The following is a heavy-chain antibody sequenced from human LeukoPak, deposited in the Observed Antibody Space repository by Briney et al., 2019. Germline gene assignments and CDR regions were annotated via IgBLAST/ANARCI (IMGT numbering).Heavy chain of an antibody. CDR1: GFTFNSYW. D-gene: IGHD1-26*01. J-gene: IGHJ4*02. V-gene: IGHV3-74*01. CDR3: VRGMGD. Sequence: PGGSLRLSCAASGFTFNSYWMHWVRQAPGKGLVWFSRISTDGRSSNYADSVKGRFTISRDNAKNALYLQMNSLRVEDTAVYYCVRGMGDWGQGTLVTVSS. CDR2: ISTDGRSS.